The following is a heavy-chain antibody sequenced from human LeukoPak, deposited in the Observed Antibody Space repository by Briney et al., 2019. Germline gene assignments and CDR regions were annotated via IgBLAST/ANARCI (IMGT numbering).Heavy chain of an antibody. CDR2: ISGSGGST. CDR1: GFTFSSYA. Sequence: GGSLRLSCAASGFTFSSYAMSWVRQAPGKGLEWVSAISGSGGSTYYADSVKGRFTISRDNSKNTLYLQMNSLRAEDTAVYYCARDPSGSGWSLSDWGQGTPVTVSS. V-gene: IGHV3-23*01. J-gene: IGHJ4*02. D-gene: IGHD6-19*01. CDR3: ARDPSGSGWSLSD.